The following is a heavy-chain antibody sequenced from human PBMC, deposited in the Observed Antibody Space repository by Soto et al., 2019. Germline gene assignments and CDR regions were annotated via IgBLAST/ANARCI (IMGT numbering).Heavy chain of an antibody. J-gene: IGHJ4*02. CDR2: ISDGGGST. Sequence: DVQLLESGGGLVQPGGSLRLSCATSGFPFSTYAMTWVRQAPGKGLEWVSGISDGGGSTYYADSVKGRFTISRDTSKNTLYLHMNSLRAEDTAVYYCARVFCSNGVCYRGHFDYWGQGTLVTVSS. CDR3: ARVFCSNGVCYRGHFDY. V-gene: IGHV3-23*01. CDR1: GFPFSTYA. D-gene: IGHD2-8*01.